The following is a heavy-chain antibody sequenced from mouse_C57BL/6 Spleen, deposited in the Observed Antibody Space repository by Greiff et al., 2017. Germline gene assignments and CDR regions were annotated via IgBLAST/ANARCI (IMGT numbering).Heavy chain of an antibody. CDR1: GYSFTGYY. CDR2: INPSTGGT. Sequence: VQLQQSGPELVKPGASVKISCKASGYSFTGYYMNWVKQSPEKSLEWIGEINPSTGGTTYNQKFKAKATLTVDKSSSTAYMQLKSLTSEDSADYYWARGAGRFFDYWGQGTTLTVSS. J-gene: IGHJ2*01. D-gene: IGHD3-3*01. V-gene: IGHV1-42*01. CDR3: ARGAGRFFDY.